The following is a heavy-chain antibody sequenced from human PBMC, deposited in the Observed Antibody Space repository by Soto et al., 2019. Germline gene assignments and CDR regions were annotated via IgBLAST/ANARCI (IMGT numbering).Heavy chain of an antibody. Sequence: GGSLRLSCAASGFTFSSYAMSWVRQAPGKGLEWVSAISGSGGSTYYADSVKGRFTISRDNSKNTLYLQMNSLRAEDTAVYYCARDILPGYLWSDYYGMDVWGQGTTVTVSS. CDR2: ISGSGGST. D-gene: IGHD3-9*01. CDR1: GFTFSSYA. CDR3: ARDILPGYLWSDYYGMDV. V-gene: IGHV3-23*01. J-gene: IGHJ6*02.